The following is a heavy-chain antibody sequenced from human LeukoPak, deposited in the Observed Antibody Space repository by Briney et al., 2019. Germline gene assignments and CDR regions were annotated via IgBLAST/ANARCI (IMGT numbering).Heavy chain of an antibody. J-gene: IGHJ5*02. CDR2: VFYSGST. Sequence: PSETLSLTCTVSGGSISNYYWSWIRQPPGEGLEWIGNVFYSGSTNYNPSLKSRVTISLDTSKSQFSLRLTSVTAADTAVYYCAREGGSYYHWFDPWGQGNLVTVSS. CDR1: GGSISNYY. V-gene: IGHV4-59*01. CDR3: AREGGSYYHWFDP. D-gene: IGHD1-26*01.